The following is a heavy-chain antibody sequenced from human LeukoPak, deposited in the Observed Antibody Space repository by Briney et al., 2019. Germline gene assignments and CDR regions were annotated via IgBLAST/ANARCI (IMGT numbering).Heavy chain of an antibody. V-gene: IGHV5-51*01. CDR1: GYRFTTYW. CDR3: ARRMVRGVLTSPFDY. Sequence: GESLKISFKGSGYRFTTYWIGWVRPMPGKGLEWMGIIYPGDSDTTYSPSFQGQVTISADKSISTAYLQWSSLKASDTAMYYCARRMVRGVLTSPFDYWGQGTLVTVSS. CDR2: IYPGDSDT. J-gene: IGHJ4*02. D-gene: IGHD3-10*01.